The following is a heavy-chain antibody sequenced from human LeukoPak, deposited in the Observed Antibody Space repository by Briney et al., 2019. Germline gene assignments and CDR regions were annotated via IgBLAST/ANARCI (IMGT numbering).Heavy chain of an antibody. Sequence: PSETLSLTCTVSGGSISSYHWSWIRQPPGKGLEWIGYIYYSGSTNYNPSLKSRVTISVDTSKNQFSLKLSSVTAADTAVYYCVREQWLGYFDYWGQGTLVTVSS. V-gene: IGHV4-59*01. D-gene: IGHD6-19*01. CDR3: VREQWLGYFDY. CDR2: IYYSGST. J-gene: IGHJ4*02. CDR1: GGSISSYH.